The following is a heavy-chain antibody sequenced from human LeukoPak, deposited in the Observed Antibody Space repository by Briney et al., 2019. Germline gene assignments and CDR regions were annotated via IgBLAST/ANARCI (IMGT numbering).Heavy chain of an antibody. CDR3: ARVGQQLVRYYYYGMDV. CDR1: GYTFTSYG. CDR2: ISAYNGNT. Sequence: ASVKVSCKASGYTFTSYGISWVRQAPGQGLEWMGWISAYNGNTNCAQKLQGRVTMTTDTSTSTAYMELRSLRSDDTAVYYCARVGQQLVRYYYYGMDVWGQGTTVTVSS. J-gene: IGHJ6*02. D-gene: IGHD6-13*01. V-gene: IGHV1-18*01.